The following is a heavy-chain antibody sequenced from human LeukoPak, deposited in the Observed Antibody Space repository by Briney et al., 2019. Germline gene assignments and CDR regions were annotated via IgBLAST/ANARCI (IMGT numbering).Heavy chain of an antibody. J-gene: IGHJ4*02. CDR1: GFTFSNSA. CDR3: AKSLIYGHDY. CDR2: ISDSGGNT. Sequence: GGSLRLSCAASGFTFSNSAMSWVRQAPGKGLERVSAISDSGGNTYYADSVKGRFTISRDNSKKTLYLQMNSLRAEDTAVYYCAKSLIYGHDYWGQGTLVTVSS. D-gene: IGHD3-10*01. V-gene: IGHV3-23*01.